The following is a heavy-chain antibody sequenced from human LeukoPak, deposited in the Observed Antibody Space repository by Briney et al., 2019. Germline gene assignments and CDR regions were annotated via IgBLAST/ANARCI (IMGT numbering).Heavy chain of an antibody. CDR2: INHSGST. J-gene: IGHJ6*03. CDR1: GGSFSGYY. Sequence: PSETLSLTCAVYGGSFSGYYWSWIRQPPGKGLEWIGEINHSGSTNYNPSLKSRVTISVDTSKNQFSLKLSSVTAADTAVYYCARGWATLPTWREVYYYYYMDVWGKGTTVTVPS. V-gene: IGHV4-34*01. CDR3: ARGWATLPTWREVYYYYYMDV. D-gene: IGHD5-24*01.